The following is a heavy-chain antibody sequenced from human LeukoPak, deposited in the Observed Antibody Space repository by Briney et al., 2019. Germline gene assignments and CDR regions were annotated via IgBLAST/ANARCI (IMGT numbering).Heavy chain of an antibody. CDR2: ISGRGDKT. CDR1: GFTFSSYV. D-gene: IGHD5/OR15-5a*01. V-gene: IGHV3-23*01. J-gene: IGHJ5*02. CDR3: ARDVLRSPPPNWFDP. Sequence: GGSLRPSCAASGFTFSSYVMSWVRQTPGKGLDWVSGISGRGDKTYYADSVKGRFTISRDNAKNSLYLQMNSLRAEDTAVYYCARDVLRSPPPNWFDPWGQGTLVTVSS.